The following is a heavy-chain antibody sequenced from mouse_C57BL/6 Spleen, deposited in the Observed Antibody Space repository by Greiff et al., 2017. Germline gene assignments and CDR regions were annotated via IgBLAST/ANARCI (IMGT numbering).Heavy chain of an antibody. Sequence: VQLQQSGPELVKPGASVKMSCKASGYTFTDYYMHWVKQKPGKGLEWIGEIYPGSGNTYYNEKFKGKATLTADTSSSTAYMQLSSLTSEDSAVYFGASPYYYGPCYAMDYWGQGTSVTVSS. D-gene: IGHD1-1*01. CDR1: YTFTDYYM. J-gene: IGHJ4*01. CDR2: YPGSGNTY. CDR3: SPYYYGPCYAMDY. V-gene: IGHV1-83*01.